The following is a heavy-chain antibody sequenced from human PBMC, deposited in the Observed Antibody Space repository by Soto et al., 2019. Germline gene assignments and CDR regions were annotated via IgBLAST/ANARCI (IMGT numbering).Heavy chain of an antibody. J-gene: IGHJ3*01. CDR2: IHSDGSSI. CDR3: ARGQWGAFDL. CDR1: GFTFSYYW. V-gene: IGHV3-74*01. Sequence: DVQLVESGGGSVQPGGSLSLSCAATGFTFSYYWMHWVRQAPGKGLVWVSRIHSDGSSITDADSVKGRFTISRDNAKNTQYLQMNSLRAEDTAVYYCARGQWGAFDLWGQGTMVTVAS. D-gene: IGHD1-26*01.